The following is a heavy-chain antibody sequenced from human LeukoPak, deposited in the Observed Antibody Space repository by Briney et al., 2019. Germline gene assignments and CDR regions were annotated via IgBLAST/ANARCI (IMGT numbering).Heavy chain of an antibody. Sequence: GGSLRLSCAASGFTFDDYAMHWVRQAPGKGLEWVSGISWNSGSIGYADSVKGRFTISRDNAKNSLYLQMNSLRAEDTALYYCAKVLGDGYNGGFDYWGQGTLVTVSS. CDR1: GFTFDDYA. J-gene: IGHJ4*02. CDR2: ISWNSGSI. V-gene: IGHV3-9*01. D-gene: IGHD5-24*01. CDR3: AKVLGDGYNGGFDY.